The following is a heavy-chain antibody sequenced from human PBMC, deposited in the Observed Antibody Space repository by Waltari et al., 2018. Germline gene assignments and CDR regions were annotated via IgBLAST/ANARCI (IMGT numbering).Heavy chain of an antibody. CDR2: ISYDGSNT. CDR3: ASAGSAGYFDY. V-gene: IGHV3-30*01. Sequence: QVQLVESGGGVVQPGRSLRLSCAASGFTFSSYAMHWVRQAPGKGLEWVAVISYDGSNTYYADSVKGRFTISRDNSNNSLYLQLNSLRSEDTAVYSCASAGSAGYFDYWGQGTLVTVSS. D-gene: IGHD3-10*01. J-gene: IGHJ4*02. CDR1: GFTFSSYA.